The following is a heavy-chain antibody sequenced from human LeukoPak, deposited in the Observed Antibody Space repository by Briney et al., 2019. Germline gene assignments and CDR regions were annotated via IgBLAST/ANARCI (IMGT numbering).Heavy chain of an antibody. CDR1: GGSISSGSYY. J-gene: IGHJ4*02. V-gene: IGHV4-61*02. CDR3: ARSSYGDYVLFDY. CDR2: IYTSGST. D-gene: IGHD4-17*01. Sequence: SETLSLTCTVSGGSISSGSYYWSWIRQPAGKGLEWIGRIYTSGSTNYNPSLKSRVTISVDTSKNQFSLKLSSVTAADTAVYYCARSSYGDYVLFDYWGQGTLVTVSS.